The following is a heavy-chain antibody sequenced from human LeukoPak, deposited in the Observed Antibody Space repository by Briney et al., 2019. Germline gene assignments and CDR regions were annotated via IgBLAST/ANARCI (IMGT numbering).Heavy chain of an antibody. D-gene: IGHD5-18*01. CDR3: ARFAIHDYDYGMDV. J-gene: IGHJ6*02. Sequence: GGSLRLSCAASGFTFSSYDMPWVRHATGKGLEWVSAIGTAGDTYYPGSVKGRFTISRENAKNSLYLQMNSLRAGDTAVYYCARFAIHDYDYGMDVWGQGTMVTVSS. V-gene: IGHV3-13*01. CDR1: GFTFSSYD. CDR2: IGTAGDT.